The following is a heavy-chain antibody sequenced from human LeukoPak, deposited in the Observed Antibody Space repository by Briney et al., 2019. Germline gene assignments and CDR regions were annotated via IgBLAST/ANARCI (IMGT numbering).Heavy chain of an antibody. V-gene: IGHV1-2*02. D-gene: IGHD1-20*01. CDR1: GYTFTDYY. Sequence: ASVTVSFKASGYTFTDYYMHLVRQAPGQGLEWMGWINPNSGGTKYAQKFQGRVTMTRDTSINTAYMELTRLTYDDTAVYYCAGLPRYNWNEPLDYWGQGTLVTVSS. CDR2: INPNSGGT. J-gene: IGHJ4*02. CDR3: AGLPRYNWNEPLDY.